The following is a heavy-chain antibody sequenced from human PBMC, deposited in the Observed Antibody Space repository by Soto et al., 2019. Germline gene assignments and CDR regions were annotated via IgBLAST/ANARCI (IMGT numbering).Heavy chain of an antibody. J-gene: IGHJ5*01. Sequence: SFTDSGFTFATHARSWVRVAPLNLLERVTSISSTGFSKYHADSKRERSTIARDNSKNTVYLHMNILRAEDTAVYHCAMVSDFDFWSGHFVFGWFDSWGQGTQVTDSS. CDR2: ISSTGFSK. V-gene: IGHV3-23*01. CDR3: AMVSDFDFWSGHFVFGWFDS. D-gene: IGHD3-3*01. CDR1: GFTFATHA.